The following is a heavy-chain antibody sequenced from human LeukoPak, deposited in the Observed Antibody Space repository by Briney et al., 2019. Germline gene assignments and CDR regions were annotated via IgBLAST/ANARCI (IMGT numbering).Heavy chain of an antibody. J-gene: IGHJ2*01. V-gene: IGHV4-39*07. CDR2: IYYSGST. Sequence: PSETLSLTCTVSGGSISSSSYYWGWIRQPPGKGLEWIGSIYYSGSTYYNPSLKSRVTISVDTSKNQFSLKLSSVTAADTAVYYCARGRLVPIPSYWYFDLWGRGTLVTVSS. D-gene: IGHD6-13*01. CDR3: ARGRLVPIPSYWYFDL. CDR1: GGSISSSSYY.